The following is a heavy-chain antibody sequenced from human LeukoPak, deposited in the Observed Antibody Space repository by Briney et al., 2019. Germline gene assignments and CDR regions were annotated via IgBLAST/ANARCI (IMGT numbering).Heavy chain of an antibody. CDR1: GYTLTELS. J-gene: IGHJ3*02. V-gene: IGHV1-24*01. CDR2: FDPEDGET. D-gene: IGHD2-2*01. CDR3: ARDWGCSSTSCYHAFDI. Sequence: ASVKVSCKVSGYTLTELSMHWVRQAPGKGLEWMGGFDPEDGETIYAQKFQGRVTITADESTSTAYMELSSLRSEDTAAYYCARDWGCSSTSCYHAFDIWGQGTMVTVSS.